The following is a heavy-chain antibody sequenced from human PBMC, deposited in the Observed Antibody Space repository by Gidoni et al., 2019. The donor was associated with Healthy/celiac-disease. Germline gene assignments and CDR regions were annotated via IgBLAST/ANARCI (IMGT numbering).Heavy chain of an antibody. Sequence: QVQLVESGGGVVQPGRSLRLSCAASGFTFSSYARHWVRQAPGKGLEWVAVISYDGSNKYYADSVKGRFTISRDNSKNTLYLQMNSLRAEDTAVYYCASLVVPAPWGGGYDWEEGGIDYWGQGTLVTVSS. D-gene: IGHD2-2*01. CDR3: ASLVVPAPWGGGYDWEEGGIDY. CDR2: ISYDGSNK. CDR1: GFTFSSYA. J-gene: IGHJ4*02. V-gene: IGHV3-30*01.